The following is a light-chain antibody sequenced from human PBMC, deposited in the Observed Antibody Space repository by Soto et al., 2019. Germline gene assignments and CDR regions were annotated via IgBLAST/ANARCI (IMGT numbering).Light chain of an antibody. J-gene: IGLJ1*01. CDR1: SSDVGSYNL. V-gene: IGLV2-23*01. CDR3: CSYAGSSTFNYV. Sequence: QSALTQPASVSGSPGQSITISCTGTSSDVGSYNLVSWYQQHPGKAPKLMIYEGSKRPSGVSNRFSGSKSGNTASLTISGLQAEDEAEYYCCSYAGSSTFNYVFGTGTKLTGL. CDR2: EGS.